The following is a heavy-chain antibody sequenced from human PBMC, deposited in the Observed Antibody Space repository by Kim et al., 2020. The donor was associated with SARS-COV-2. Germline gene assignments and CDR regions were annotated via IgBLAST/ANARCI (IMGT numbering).Heavy chain of an antibody. Sequence: GGSLRLSCAASGFTFSSYSMNWVRQAPGKGLEWVSYISSSSSTIYYADSVKGRFTISRDNAKNSLYLQMNSLRDEDTAVYYCARMGGVIGDKIETSSWDYYYYGMDVWGQGTTVTVSS. D-gene: IGHD6-13*01. CDR1: GFTFSSYS. CDR3: ARMGGVIGDKIETSSWDYYYYGMDV. J-gene: IGHJ6*02. CDR2: ISSSSSTI. V-gene: IGHV3-48*02.